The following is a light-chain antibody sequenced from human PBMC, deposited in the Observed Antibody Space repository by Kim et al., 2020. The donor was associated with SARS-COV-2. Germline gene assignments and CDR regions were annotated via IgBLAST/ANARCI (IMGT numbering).Light chain of an antibody. CDR1: GLGDKY. Sequence: VSQGQTASITGSGDGLGDKYACWYQQKPGQSPALVIYQDSKRPSGIPERFSGYNSGNTATLTISGTQAVDEADYYCQAWDSSTVVFGGGTQLTVL. CDR2: QDS. J-gene: IGLJ2*01. V-gene: IGLV3-1*01. CDR3: QAWDSSTVV.